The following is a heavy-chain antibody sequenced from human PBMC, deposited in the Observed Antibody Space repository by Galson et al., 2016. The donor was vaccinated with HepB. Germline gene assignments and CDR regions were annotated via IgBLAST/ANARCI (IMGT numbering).Heavy chain of an antibody. CDR2: ISHSGDSI. CDR1: GFTFSSYA. Sequence: SLRLSCAVSGFTFSSYAMNWVRQAPGKGLEWVSDISHSGDSIYYADSVKGRFTISRDNSKNTLYLQMNSLRLEDTAVYYCSRGGVGDTPADYWGQGTLVTVSS. D-gene: IGHD3-16*01. V-gene: IGHV3-23*01. CDR3: SRGGVGDTPADY. J-gene: IGHJ4*02.